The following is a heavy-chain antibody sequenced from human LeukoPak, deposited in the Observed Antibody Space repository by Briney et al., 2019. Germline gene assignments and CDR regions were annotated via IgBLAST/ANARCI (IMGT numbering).Heavy chain of an antibody. J-gene: IGHJ4*02. CDR3: ARDKEGYVGFGELLSFDY. CDR2: ISSDPNYI. CDR1: GFTLSDYS. Sequence: GGSLRLSCAASGFTLSDYSMNWVRQAPGKGLEWVSTISSDPNYIYYGASVRGRFTISRDNAKNSLYPQMNSLRAGDTAVYYCARDKEGYVGFGELLSFDYWGQGTLVTVSS. V-gene: IGHV3-21*01. D-gene: IGHD3-10*01.